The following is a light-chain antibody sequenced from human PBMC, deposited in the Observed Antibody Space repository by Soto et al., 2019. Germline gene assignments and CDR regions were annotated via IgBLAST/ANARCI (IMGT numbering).Light chain of an antibody. V-gene: IGLV2-23*01. Sequence: QSALTQPASVSGSPGQSITISCTGTSIDVGKYNLVSWYQQHPGKAPKVMILQGYKRPSGVSNRFSGSKFGNTASLTISGLQAEDEAEYYCCAYAATYTYVFXTGTKVTVL. CDR2: QGY. CDR1: SIDVGKYNL. J-gene: IGLJ1*01. CDR3: CAYAATYTYV.